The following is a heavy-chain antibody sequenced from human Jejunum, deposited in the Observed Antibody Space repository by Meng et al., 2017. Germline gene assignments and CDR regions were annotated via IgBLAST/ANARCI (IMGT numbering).Heavy chain of an antibody. CDR1: GGSISSGGFC. CDR2: AST. Sequence: QVQLQESGPGLVKPSQTLSLTFTVSGGSISSGGFCWSWIRQPPGKGLEWIGYASTNYNPSLKSRVTISLDTSKNQFSLKLSSVTAADTAVYYCARDHWGSLDYWGQGIRVTVSS. V-gene: IGHV4-61*08. CDR3: ARDHWGSLDY. J-gene: IGHJ4*02. D-gene: IGHD7-27*01.